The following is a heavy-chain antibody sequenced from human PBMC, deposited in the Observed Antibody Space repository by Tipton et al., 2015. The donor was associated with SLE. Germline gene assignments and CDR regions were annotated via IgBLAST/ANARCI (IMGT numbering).Heavy chain of an antibody. Sequence: QLVQSGAEVKKPGASVKVSCKASGYTFTSYYMHWVRQAPGQGLEWMGIINPSGGSTSYAQKFQGRVTMTRDTSTSTVYMELSSLRSEDTAVYYCARGPSRITIFGVVTPFDYWGQGTLVTVSS. CDR2: INPSGGST. V-gene: IGHV1-46*01. J-gene: IGHJ4*02. D-gene: IGHD3-3*01. CDR1: GYTFTSYY. CDR3: ARGPSRITIFGVVTPFDY.